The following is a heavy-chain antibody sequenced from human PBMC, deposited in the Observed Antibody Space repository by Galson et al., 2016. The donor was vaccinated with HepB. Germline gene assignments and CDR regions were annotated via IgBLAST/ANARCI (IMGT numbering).Heavy chain of an antibody. V-gene: IGHV3-21*01. CDR1: GFIFSSYS. CDR2: ISGINDYI. D-gene: IGHD3-22*01. CDR3: ARFTYYYDSAASSGGVDEFYGMDV. Sequence: SLRLSCATSGFIFSSYSMTWVRQAPGKGLEWISSISGINDYIYYADSVRGRFTISRDNAKNSLFLQMDSLRAEDTAVYYCARFTYYYDSAASSGGVDEFYGMDVWGQGTTVTVSS. J-gene: IGHJ6*02.